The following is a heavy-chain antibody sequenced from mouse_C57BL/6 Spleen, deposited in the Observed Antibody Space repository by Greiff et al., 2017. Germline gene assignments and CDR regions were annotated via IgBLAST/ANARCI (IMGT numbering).Heavy chain of an antibody. J-gene: IGHJ4*01. CDR2: ISSGSSTI. Sequence: EVQLVESGGGLVKPGGSLKLSCAASGFTFSDYGMHWVRQAPEKGLEWVAYISSGSSTIYYADTVKGRFTISRDNAKNTLFLQMTSLRSEDTAMYYCARGMAGGDYWGQGTSVTVSS. D-gene: IGHD2-10*02. CDR3: ARGMAGGDY. V-gene: IGHV5-17*01. CDR1: GFTFSDYG.